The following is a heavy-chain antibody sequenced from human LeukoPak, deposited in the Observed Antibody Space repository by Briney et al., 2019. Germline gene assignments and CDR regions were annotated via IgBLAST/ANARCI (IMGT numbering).Heavy chain of an antibody. CDR1: GFNFNTYG. CDR2: VGSSNDT. V-gene: IGHV3-23*01. D-gene: IGHD2-8*01. Sequence: GGPLRLPCVASGFNFNTYGMTWVRQAPRKGLVWISTVGSSNDTSYAVSVKCRFTVSRDNSRNTVHLQMRSLRADVTAVYYCGHQRGGCILYWGQGTLVTVSS. J-gene: IGHJ4*02. CDR3: GHQRGGCILY.